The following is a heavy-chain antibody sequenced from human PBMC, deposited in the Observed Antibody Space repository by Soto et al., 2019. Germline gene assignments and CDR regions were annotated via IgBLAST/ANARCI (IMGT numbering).Heavy chain of an antibody. J-gene: IGHJ6*02. CDR1: GGSISSYY. CDR2: IYYSGST. Sequence: SETLSLTCTVSGGSISSYYWSWIRQPPGKGLEWIGYIYYSGSTNYNPSLKSRVTISVDTSKNQFSLKLSSVTAADTAVYYCARDFGRGYSSPKVLDVWGQGTTVTVSS. CDR3: ARDFGRGYSSPKVLDV. D-gene: IGHD6-13*01. V-gene: IGHV4-59*01.